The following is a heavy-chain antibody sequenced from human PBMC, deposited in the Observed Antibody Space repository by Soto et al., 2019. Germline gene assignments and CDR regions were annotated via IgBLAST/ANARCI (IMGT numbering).Heavy chain of an antibody. D-gene: IGHD6-13*01. CDR3: GSPGYSSSWRGWFDP. V-gene: IGHV1-69*01. CDR1: GGTFSSYA. CDR2: IIPIFGTA. Sequence: QVQLVQSGAEVKKPGSSVKVSCTASGGTFSSYAISWVRQAPGQGLEWMGGIIPIFGTANYAQKFQGRVTITADESTSTAYMEVSSMRSGDTAVYYCGSPGYSSSWRGWFDPWGQGTLVTVSS. J-gene: IGHJ5*02.